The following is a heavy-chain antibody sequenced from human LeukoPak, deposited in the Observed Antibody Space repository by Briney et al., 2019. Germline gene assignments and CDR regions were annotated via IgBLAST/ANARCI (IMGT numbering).Heavy chain of an antibody. CDR3: ARGPYYYDSSGYYIPYYGMDV. J-gene: IGHJ6*02. V-gene: IGHV4-4*02. Sequence: SGTLSLTCAVSGGSISSSNWRSWVRQPPGKGLEWIGEIYHSGSTNYNPSLKSRVTISVDKSKNQFSLKLSSVTAADTAVYYCARGPYYYDSSGYYIPYYGMDVWGQGTTVTVSS. CDR2: IYHSGST. CDR1: GGSISSSNW. D-gene: IGHD3-22*01.